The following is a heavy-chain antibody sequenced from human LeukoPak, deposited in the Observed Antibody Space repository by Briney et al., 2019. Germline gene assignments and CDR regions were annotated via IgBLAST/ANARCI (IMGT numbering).Heavy chain of an antibody. J-gene: IGHJ3*02. CDR2: ISGSGGST. CDR1: GFTFSSYA. V-gene: IGHV3-23*01. Sequence: GGSLRLSCAASGFTFSSYAMNWVRQAPGKGLEWVSAISGSGGSTYSADSVKGRFTISRDNSKNTLYLQMNSLRAEDTAVYYCARYGADAFDIWGQGTMVTVSS. CDR3: ARYGADAFDI. D-gene: IGHD4-17*01.